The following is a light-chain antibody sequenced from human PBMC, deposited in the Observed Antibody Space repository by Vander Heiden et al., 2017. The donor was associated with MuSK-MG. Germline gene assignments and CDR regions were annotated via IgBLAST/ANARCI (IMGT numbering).Light chain of an antibody. Sequence: IVLTQSPGTLSLSPGERATLYCRASESFSSNYLAWYQQKPGQAPRLVMYGTSRRATGTPDRFSGSGSGTDFTLTINRLEPEDFAVYYCQQYGSSPFGQGTRLE. CDR2: GTS. V-gene: IGKV3-20*01. J-gene: IGKJ5*01. CDR3: QQYGSSP. CDR1: ESFSSNY.